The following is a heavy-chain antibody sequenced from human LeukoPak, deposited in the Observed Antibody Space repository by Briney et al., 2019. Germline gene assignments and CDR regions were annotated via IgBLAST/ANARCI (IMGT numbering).Heavy chain of an antibody. CDR3: ARLPHPRGTFDI. J-gene: IGHJ3*02. CDR2: IYYSGST. D-gene: IGHD2-15*01. V-gene: IGHV4-59*08. Sequence: KPSETLSLTCTVPGDSISSYYWSWIRQPPGKGLEWIGYIYYSGSTNYNPSLKSRVTISIDTSKNQFSLKLSSVTAADMAVYYCARLPHPRGTFDIWGLGTMVTVSS. CDR1: GDSISSYY.